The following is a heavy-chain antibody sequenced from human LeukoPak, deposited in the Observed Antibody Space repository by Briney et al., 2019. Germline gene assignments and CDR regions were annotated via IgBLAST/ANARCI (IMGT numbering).Heavy chain of an antibody. J-gene: IGHJ4*02. CDR2: ISGSGGRT. V-gene: IGHV3-23*01. CDR3: AKRGVVIRVILVGFHKEAYYFDS. CDR1: GITLSNCG. Sequence: GGSLRLSCVVSGITLSNCGMSWVRQTPGKGLEWVAGISGSGGRTNYADSVRGRFTISRDNSKNTLYLQMNSLRAEDTAVYFCAKRGVVIRVILVGFHKEAYYFDSWGQGARVTVSS. D-gene: IGHD3-22*01.